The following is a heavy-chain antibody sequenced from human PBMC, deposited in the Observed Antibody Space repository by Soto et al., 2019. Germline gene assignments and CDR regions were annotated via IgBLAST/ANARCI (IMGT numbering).Heavy chain of an antibody. CDR3: AKERSSGWSFDY. D-gene: IGHD6-19*01. V-gene: IGHV3-7*05. Sequence: PGGSLRLSCAASGFTFSSYWMTWVRQAPGKGLEWVANIKQDGSEQYYADSVKGRFTVSRDNSKNTLYLQMNSLRAEDTAVFYCAKERSSGWSFDYWGQGTLVTVSS. CDR1: GFTFSSYW. CDR2: IKQDGSEQ. J-gene: IGHJ4*02.